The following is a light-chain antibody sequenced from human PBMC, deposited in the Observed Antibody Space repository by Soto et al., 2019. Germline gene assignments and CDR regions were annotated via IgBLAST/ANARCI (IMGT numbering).Light chain of an antibody. Sequence: QSALTQPASVSGSAGQSITISCSGTMRDVGAYNLVSWYQQHPGTAPKLIIYEVRNRPSGNSSRFSGSRSGNTASLTISGLQSEDEGDYYCSAYTARSTLVFGGGTKVTVL. CDR1: MRDVGAYNL. CDR3: SAYTARSTLV. J-gene: IGLJ3*02. V-gene: IGLV2-14*01. CDR2: EVR.